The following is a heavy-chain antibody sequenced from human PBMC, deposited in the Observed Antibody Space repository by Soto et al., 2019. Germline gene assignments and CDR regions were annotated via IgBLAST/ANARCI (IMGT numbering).Heavy chain of an antibody. Sequence: EVQLVESGGGLVQPGGSLRLSCAASGFTYSSFWMHWVRQAPGKGLVWVSHIKSDGSTTNYADSVKGRFTISRDDAKNTVFLQMNSLRDEDTAVYYCVGDPGDPDTFDYWGQGTLVTVSS. CDR2: IKSDGSTT. V-gene: IGHV3-74*01. D-gene: IGHD1-26*01. CDR3: VGDPGDPDTFDY. J-gene: IGHJ4*02. CDR1: GFTYSSFW.